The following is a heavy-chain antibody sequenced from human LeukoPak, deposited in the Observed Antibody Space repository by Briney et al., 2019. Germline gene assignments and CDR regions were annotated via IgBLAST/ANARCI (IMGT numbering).Heavy chain of an antibody. CDR1: GGSISSYY. Sequence: SETLSLTCTVSGGSISSYYWSWIRQPPGKGLEWIGYIYYSGSTNYNPSLKSRVTISLDTSKNQFSLKLSSVTAADTAVYYCARAINMGQQLVQPKGYYYYYYGMDVWGQGTTVTVSS. CDR3: ARAINMGQQLVQPKGYYYYYYGMDV. J-gene: IGHJ6*02. D-gene: IGHD6-13*01. CDR2: IYYSGST. V-gene: IGHV4-59*08.